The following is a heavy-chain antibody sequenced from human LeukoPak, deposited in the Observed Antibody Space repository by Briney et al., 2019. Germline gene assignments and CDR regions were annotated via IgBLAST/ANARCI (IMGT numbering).Heavy chain of an antibody. CDR2: ISGSGGST. CDR1: GFTFSSYA. V-gene: IGHV3-23*01. Sequence: GGSLRLSCAASGFTFSSYAMSWVRQAPGKGLEWVSAISGSGGSTYYADSVKGRFTISRDNSKNTLYLQMNSLRAEDTAVYYCAKARLAAVGVIYYYDSWGQGTLVTVSS. CDR3: AKARLAAVGVIYYYDS. J-gene: IGHJ4*02. D-gene: IGHD6-13*01.